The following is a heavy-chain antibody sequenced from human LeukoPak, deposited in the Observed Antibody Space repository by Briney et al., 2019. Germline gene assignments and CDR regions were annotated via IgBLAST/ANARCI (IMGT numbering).Heavy chain of an antibody. J-gene: IGHJ4*02. CDR3: ARESGVAGMATMPLDY. V-gene: IGHV3-11*04. CDR1: GFTFSDYY. Sequence: PGGSLRLSCAASGFTFSDYYMSWIRQAPGKGPEWVSYISSSGSTIYYADSVKGRFTISRDNAKNSLYLQMNSLRAEDTAVYYCARESGVAGMATMPLDYWGQGTLVTVSS. D-gene: IGHD5-24*01. CDR2: ISSSGSTI.